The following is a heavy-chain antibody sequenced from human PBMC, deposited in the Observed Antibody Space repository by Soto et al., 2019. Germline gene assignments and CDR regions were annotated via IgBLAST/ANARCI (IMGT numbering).Heavy chain of an antibody. V-gene: IGHV4-31*03. CDR2: IYYSGST. Sequence: PSETLSLTCTVSGGSISSGGYYWSWIRQHPGKGLEWIGYIYYSGSTYYNQSLKSRVTISVDTSKNQFSLKLSSVTAADTAVYYCSRKYCSSTSCYVNGVRSNWFDPWGQGTLVTVSS. CDR3: SRKYCSSTSCYVNGVRSNWFDP. J-gene: IGHJ5*02. CDR1: GGSISSGGYY. D-gene: IGHD2-2*01.